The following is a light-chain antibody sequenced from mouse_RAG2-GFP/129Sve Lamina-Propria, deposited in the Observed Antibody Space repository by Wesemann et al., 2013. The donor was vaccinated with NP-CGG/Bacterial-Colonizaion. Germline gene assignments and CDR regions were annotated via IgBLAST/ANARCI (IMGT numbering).Light chain of an antibody. Sequence: NVTHPVSSNHVCISRGKGHHDLQGQLKCKFQLLALVPAEVRCLPKLWIYSTSNLASGVPARFSGSGSGTSYSLTISSMEAEDAATYYCQQWSSNPFTFGVGDKVGNKT. V-gene: IGKV4-57-1*01. CDR3: QQWSSNPFT. CDR1: KCKFQL. J-gene: IGKJ4*01. CDR2: STS.